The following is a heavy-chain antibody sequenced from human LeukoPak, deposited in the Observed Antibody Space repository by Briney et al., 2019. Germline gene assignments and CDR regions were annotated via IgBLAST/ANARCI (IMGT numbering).Heavy chain of an antibody. CDR2: INPKNGGS. V-gene: IGHV1-2*02. CDR1: GYTFTAYY. Sequence: ASVKVSCKASGYTFTAYYLHWVRQAPGQGLEWMGWINPKNGGSDHAQKFQGRVTMTRDTSISTAYMELSRLRSDDTAVYYCASSSADSSGWYDAFDIWGQGTMVTVSS. J-gene: IGHJ3*02. D-gene: IGHD6-19*01. CDR3: ASSSADSSGWYDAFDI.